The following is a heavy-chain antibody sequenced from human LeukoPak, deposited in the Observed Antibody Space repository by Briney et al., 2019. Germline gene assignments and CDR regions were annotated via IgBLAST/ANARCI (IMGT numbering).Heavy chain of an antibody. CDR1: GFTFSSYW. J-gene: IGHJ5*02. CDR3: AKGGYSGYDHWFDP. CDR2: ISTGTYI. Sequence: PGGSLRLSCAASGFTFSSYWMSWVRQAPGKGLEWISHISTGTYIAYTDSVKGRFTISRDNAKNTLYLQMNSLRAEDTAVYYCAKGGYSGYDHWFDPWGQGTLVTVSS. V-gene: IGHV3-21*05. D-gene: IGHD5-12*01.